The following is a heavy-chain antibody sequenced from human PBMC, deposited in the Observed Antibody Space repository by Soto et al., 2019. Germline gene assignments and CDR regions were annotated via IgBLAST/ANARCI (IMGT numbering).Heavy chain of an antibody. Sequence: SETLSLTCTVSGGPISSYYWSWIRQPPGKGLEWIGYIYYSGSTNYNPSLKSRVTISVDTSKNQFSLKLSSVTAADTAVYYCARVTTPGLDYWGQGTLVTVSS. CDR3: ARVTTPGLDY. D-gene: IGHD2-15*01. CDR1: GGPISSYY. V-gene: IGHV4-59*01. J-gene: IGHJ4*02. CDR2: IYYSGST.